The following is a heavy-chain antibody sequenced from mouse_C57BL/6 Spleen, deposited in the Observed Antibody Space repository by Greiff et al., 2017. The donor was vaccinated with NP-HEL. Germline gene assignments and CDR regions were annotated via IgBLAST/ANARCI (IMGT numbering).Heavy chain of an antibody. Sequence: VQLQQSGPELVKPGASVKISCTASGYAFSSSWMNWVTQRPGKGLEWIGRIYPGDGDTNYNGKFKGKSTLTADKSSSTAYMQLSSLTSEDSAVYFCARKTTAYAMDYWGQGTSVTVSS. CDR3: ARKTTAYAMDY. V-gene: IGHV1-82*01. CDR1: GYAFSSSW. J-gene: IGHJ4*01. D-gene: IGHD1-2*01. CDR2: IYPGDGDT.